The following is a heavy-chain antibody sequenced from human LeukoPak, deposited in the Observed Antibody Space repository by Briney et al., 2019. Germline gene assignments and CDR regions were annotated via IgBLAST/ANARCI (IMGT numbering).Heavy chain of an antibody. V-gene: IGHV4-4*07. CDR2: IYTSGST. Sequence: SETLSLTCTVSGGSISSYYWSWIRQPAGKGLEWIGRIYTSGSTNYNPSLKSRVTMSVDTSKNQFSLKLSSVTAADTTVYYCARSGSGSLVAYYYYGMDVWGQGTTVTVSS. CDR3: ARSGSGSLVAYYYYGMDV. J-gene: IGHJ6*02. D-gene: IGHD3-10*01. CDR1: GGSISSYY.